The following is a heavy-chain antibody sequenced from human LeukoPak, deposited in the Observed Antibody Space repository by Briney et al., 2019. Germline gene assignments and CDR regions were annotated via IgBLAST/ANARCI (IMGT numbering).Heavy chain of an antibody. J-gene: IGHJ4*02. CDR2: IQYSGST. CDR1: GDSVNGISFY. Sequence: SETLSLTCTVSGDSVNGISFYWSWIRQPPGKGLQYIGYIQYSGSTNYNPSLKSRVTISVNTSKNQFSLKLSSVTAADTAVYCCARYYDRSGYWSTPHFDYWGQGTLVTVSS. D-gene: IGHD3-22*01. CDR3: ARYYDRSGYWSTPHFDY. V-gene: IGHV4-61*01.